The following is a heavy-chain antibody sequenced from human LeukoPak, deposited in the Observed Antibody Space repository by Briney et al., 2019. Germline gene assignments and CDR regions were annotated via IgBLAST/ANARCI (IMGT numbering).Heavy chain of an antibody. Sequence: GASVKVSCKASGGTFSSYAISWVRQAPGQGLEWMGGIIPIFGTANYAQKFQGRVTITADKSTSTAYMELSSLRSEDTAVYYCARGFVVVVAATNYYYYMDVWGKGTTVTISS. CDR2: IIPIFGTA. CDR3: ARGFVVVVAATNYYYYMDV. CDR1: GGTFSSYA. J-gene: IGHJ6*03. D-gene: IGHD2-15*01. V-gene: IGHV1-69*06.